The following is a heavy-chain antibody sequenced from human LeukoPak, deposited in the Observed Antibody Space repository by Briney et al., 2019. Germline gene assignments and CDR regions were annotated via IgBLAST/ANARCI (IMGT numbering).Heavy chain of an antibody. CDR1: GFTFSSYW. CDR2: IKQDGSEK. CDR3: ARASDPWLQLT. Sequence: GGSLRLSCEASGFTFSSYWMIWVRQAPGKGLEWVGNIKQDGSEKRYADSVRGRFSISRDNAQTSLYLQMNSLRAEDTAVYYCARASDPWLQLTWGQGTLVTVSS. D-gene: IGHD5-24*01. J-gene: IGHJ5*02. V-gene: IGHV3-7*05.